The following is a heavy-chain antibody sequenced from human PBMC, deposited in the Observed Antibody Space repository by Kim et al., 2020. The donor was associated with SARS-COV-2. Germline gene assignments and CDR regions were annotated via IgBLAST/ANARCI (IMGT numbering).Heavy chain of an antibody. Sequence: SETLSLTCAVYGGSFSGYYWSWIRQPPGKGLECIGEINHSGSTNYNPSLKSRVTISVDTSKNQFSLKLSSVTAADTAVYYCARGRLLWFGELSSPYGMDVWGQGTTVTVSS. J-gene: IGHJ6*02. CDR1: GGSFSGYY. V-gene: IGHV4-34*01. CDR2: INHSGST. D-gene: IGHD3-10*01. CDR3: ARGRLLWFGELSSPYGMDV.